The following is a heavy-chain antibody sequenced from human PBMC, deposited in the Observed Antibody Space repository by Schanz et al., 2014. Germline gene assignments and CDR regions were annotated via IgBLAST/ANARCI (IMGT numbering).Heavy chain of an antibody. V-gene: IGHV3-66*01. CDR2: IYSGGST. J-gene: IGHJ3*02. CDR3: AKCIGWYGRCAFDI. D-gene: IGHD6-19*01. CDR1: GFTFSSYS. Sequence: EVQLVESGGGLVKPGGSLRLSCAASGFTFSSYSMNWVRQAPGKGLEWVAVIYSGGSTFYTDSVKGRFTISRDNSKNTLYLQMNSLIAEDTAVYYCAKCIGWYGRCAFDIWGQGTMVTVSS.